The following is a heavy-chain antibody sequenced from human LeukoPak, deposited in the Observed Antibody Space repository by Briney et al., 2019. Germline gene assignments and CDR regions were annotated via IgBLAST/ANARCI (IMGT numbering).Heavy chain of an antibody. CDR2: INHSGST. CDR1: GWSFSGYY. V-gene: IGHV4-34*01. J-gene: IGHJ6*02. Sequence: SETLSLTCAVYGWSFSGYYWSWIRQPPGKGLEWIGEINHSGSTNYNPSLKSRVTISVDTSKNQFSLKLSSVTAADPAVYYCARENGRSIATRYYYYYYGMDVWGQGTTVTVSS. D-gene: IGHD6-6*01. CDR3: ARENGRSIATRYYYYYYGMDV.